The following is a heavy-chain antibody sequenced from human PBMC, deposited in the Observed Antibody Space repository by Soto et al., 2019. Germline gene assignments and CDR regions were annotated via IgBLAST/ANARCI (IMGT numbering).Heavy chain of an antibody. CDR3: AKDLVSGDGRWLMDQ. Sequence: EVQLLESGGGLVQPGGSLRLSCTASGFTFSDYAMTWVRQTPGKGLECVAGIYGSGRVIQYADSVKGRFTISRDNYMNTLDLQMNSLRDEDTAVYYCAKDLVSGDGRWLMDQWGQGTLVTVSP. V-gene: IGHV3-23*05. CDR2: IYGSGRVI. CDR1: GFTFSDYA. D-gene: IGHD4-17*01. J-gene: IGHJ4*02.